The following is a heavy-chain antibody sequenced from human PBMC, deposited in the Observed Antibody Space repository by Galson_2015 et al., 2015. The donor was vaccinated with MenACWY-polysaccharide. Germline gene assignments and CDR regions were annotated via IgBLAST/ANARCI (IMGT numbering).Heavy chain of an antibody. V-gene: IGHV3-23*01. CDR2: ISSSGSAT. J-gene: IGHJ1*01. D-gene: IGHD3-22*01. Sequence: SLRLSCAASGFGFGNYAMSWVRQAPGQGLEWISGISSSGSATYYADSVMGRFTISRDNSKNTLDLQMNSLRVEDTALYYCANERGALPDACPLTTWGQGTLVTLSS. CDR1: GFGFGNYA. CDR3: ANERGALPDACPLTT.